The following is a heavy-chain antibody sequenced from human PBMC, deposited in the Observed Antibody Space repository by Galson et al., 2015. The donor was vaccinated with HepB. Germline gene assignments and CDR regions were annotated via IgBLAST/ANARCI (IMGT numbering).Heavy chain of an antibody. V-gene: IGHV1-3*01. J-gene: IGHJ3*02. CDR1: GYTFTSYA. CDR2: INAGNGNT. CDR3: AREKGGSITAFDI. D-gene: IGHD1-14*01. Sequence: KVSCKASGYTFTSYAMHWVRQAPGQRLEWMGWINAGNGNTKYSQKFQGRVTITRDTSASTAYMELSSLRSEDTAVYYCAREKGGSITAFDIWGQGTMVTVSS.